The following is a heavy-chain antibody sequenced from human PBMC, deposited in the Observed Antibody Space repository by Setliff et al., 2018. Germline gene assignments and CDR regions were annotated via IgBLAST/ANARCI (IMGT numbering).Heavy chain of an antibody. CDR3: VRGQGPRTVVAIPFDH. CDR1: GYSFTVFG. V-gene: IGHV1-18*01. Sequence: GASVKVSCKTSGYSFTVFGFSWVRQAPGQGLEWMGWISPYYGNTNYAQQFQGRVTMTTDTSTTTAYMELTSLTSDDTALYYCVRGQGPRTVVAIPFDHWGQGTLVTV. J-gene: IGHJ4*02. D-gene: IGHD3-22*01. CDR2: ISPYYGNT.